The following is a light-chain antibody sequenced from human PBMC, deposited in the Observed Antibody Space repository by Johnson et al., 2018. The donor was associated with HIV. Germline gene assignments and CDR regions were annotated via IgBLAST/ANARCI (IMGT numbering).Light chain of an antibody. CDR3: ATWDTSLSGHQYV. V-gene: IGLV1-51*02. J-gene: IGLJ1*01. CDR2: ENN. CDR1: SSNIGNNY. Sequence: QSVLTQPPSVSAAPGQKVTISCSGSSSNIGNNYVSWYQQLPGTAPKLLIYENNKRPSGIPDRFSGSRSGTSATLGITGLQTGDEADYYCATWDTSLSGHQYVVGTVTKVTVL.